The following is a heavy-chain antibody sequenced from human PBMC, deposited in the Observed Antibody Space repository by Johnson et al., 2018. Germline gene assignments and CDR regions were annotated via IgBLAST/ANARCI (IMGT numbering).Heavy chain of an antibody. J-gene: IGHJ6*02. CDR1: GGSISSYY. V-gene: IGHV4-59*01. CDR3: ARHEKRDYGGTYYYYYGMDV. Sequence: QVQLQESGPGLVKPSETLSLTCTVSGGSISSYYWSWIRQPPGKGLEWIGYIYYSGNTNYNPSLKSRVTISGDTSKNQFSLKPSAVTAADTAVYYCARHEKRDYGGTYYYYYGMDVWGQGTTVTVSS. D-gene: IGHD4-23*01. CDR2: IYYSGNT.